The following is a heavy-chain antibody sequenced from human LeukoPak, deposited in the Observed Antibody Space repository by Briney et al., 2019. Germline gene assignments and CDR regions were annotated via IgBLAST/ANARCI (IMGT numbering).Heavy chain of an antibody. CDR1: GGSISSYY. Sequence: SETLSLTRTVSGGSISSYYWSWIRQPPGKGLEWIGYIYYSGSTNYNPSLKSRVTISVDTSKNQFSLKLSSVTAADTAVYYCARDAGTGYFQHWGQGTLVTVSS. D-gene: IGHD6-13*01. CDR3: ARDAGTGYFQH. CDR2: IYYSGST. V-gene: IGHV4-59*01. J-gene: IGHJ1*01.